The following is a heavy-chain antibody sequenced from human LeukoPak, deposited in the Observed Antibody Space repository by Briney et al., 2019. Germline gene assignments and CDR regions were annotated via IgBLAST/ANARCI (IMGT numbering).Heavy chain of an antibody. J-gene: IGHJ4*02. CDR2: IYYSGST. Sequence: PSETLSLTCTVSGGSISSSSYYWGWIRQPPGKGLEWIGSIYYSGSTYYNPSLKSRVTISVDTSKNQFSLKLSSVTAADTAVYYCARGAGYSSSWESENFDYWGQGTLVTVSS. CDR3: ARGAGYSSSWESENFDY. D-gene: IGHD6-13*01. V-gene: IGHV4-39*07. CDR1: GGSISSSSYY.